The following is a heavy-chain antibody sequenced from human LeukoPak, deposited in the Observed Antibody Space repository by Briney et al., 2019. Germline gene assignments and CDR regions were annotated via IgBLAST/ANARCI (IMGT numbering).Heavy chain of an antibody. CDR1: GCSIKSGYY. CDR3: ARGSCSSTSCPFDY. D-gene: IGHD2-2*01. V-gene: IGHV4-38-2*01. J-gene: IGHJ4*02. Sequence: PETLSLTCAVSGCSIKSGYYWGWIRQPPGKGLEWIGSIFHSGSTCYNPSLKSRVTISVDTSKNQFSLKLSSVTAADTAVYYCARGSCSSTSCPFDYWGQGTLVTVSS. CDR2: IFHSGST.